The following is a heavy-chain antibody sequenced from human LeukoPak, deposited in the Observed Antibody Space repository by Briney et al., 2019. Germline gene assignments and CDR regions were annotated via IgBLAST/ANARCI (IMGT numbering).Heavy chain of an antibody. CDR1: GYTFTSYG. V-gene: IGHV1-8*02. J-gene: IGHJ6*02. Sequence: GASVKVSCKASGYTFTSYGISWVRQAPGQGLEWMGWMNPNSGNTGYAQKFQGRVTMTRNTSISTAYMELSSLRSEDTAVYYCARVGSLGSIYYYYGMDVWGQGTTVTVSS. CDR3: ARVGSLGSIYYYYGMDV. CDR2: MNPNSGNT. D-gene: IGHD2-15*01.